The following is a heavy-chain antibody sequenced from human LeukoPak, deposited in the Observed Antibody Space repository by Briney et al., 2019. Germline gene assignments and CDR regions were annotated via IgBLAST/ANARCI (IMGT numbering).Heavy chain of an antibody. D-gene: IGHD6-19*01. Sequence: SKTLSLTCAVYGGSFSGYYWSWIRQPPGKGLEWIGEINHSGSTNYNPSLKSRVTISVDTSKNQFSLKLSSVTAADTAVYYCARVSVRRQWQMGDYWGQGTLVTVSS. CDR2: INHSGST. V-gene: IGHV4-34*01. J-gene: IGHJ4*02. CDR1: GGSFSGYY. CDR3: ARVSVRRQWQMGDY.